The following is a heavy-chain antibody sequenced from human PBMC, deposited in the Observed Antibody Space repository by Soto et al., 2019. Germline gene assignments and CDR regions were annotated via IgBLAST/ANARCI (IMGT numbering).Heavy chain of an antibody. J-gene: IGHJ4*02. D-gene: IGHD3-9*01. CDR2: INHSGST. CDR1: GGSVSGYY. Sequence: SETPSLTCAVCGGSVSGYYWGGIRQHPGKGLEWIGEINHSGSTNYNPSLKSRVTISVDTSKNQFSLKLSSVTAADTAVYYCARGQYSRLRMYYDILTGYYIFDYWGQGTLLTVSS. CDR3: ARGQYSRLRMYYDILTGYYIFDY. V-gene: IGHV4-34*01.